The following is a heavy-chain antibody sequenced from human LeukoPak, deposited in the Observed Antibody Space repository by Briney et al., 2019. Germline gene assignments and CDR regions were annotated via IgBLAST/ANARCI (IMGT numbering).Heavy chain of an antibody. D-gene: IGHD3-22*01. CDR2: IYYSGST. CDR3: ARDQGVYDSSGYYYGVWFDP. CDR1: GGSISSYY. V-gene: IGHV4-59*01. Sequence: PSETLSRTCTVSGGSISSYYWSWIRQPPGKGLEWIGYIYYSGSTNYNPSLKSRVTISVDTSKNQFSLKLSYVTAADTAVYYCARDQGVYDSSGYYYGVWFDPWGQGTLVTVSS. J-gene: IGHJ5*02.